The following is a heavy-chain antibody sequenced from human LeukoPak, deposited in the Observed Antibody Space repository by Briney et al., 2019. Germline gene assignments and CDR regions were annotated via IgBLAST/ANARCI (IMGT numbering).Heavy chain of an antibody. V-gene: IGHV3-30*02. CDR1: GFSFSTYD. D-gene: IGHD4-17*01. CDR2: IQYDGSNK. CDR3: ARHLTYAFNY. Sequence: GGSLRLSCAASGFSFSTYDMHWVRQAPGKGLEWVAYIQYDGSNKYFADSVKGRFTISRDNSKSTLYLQMNSLRAEDTAVYYCARHLTYAFNYWGQGTLVTVSS. J-gene: IGHJ4*02.